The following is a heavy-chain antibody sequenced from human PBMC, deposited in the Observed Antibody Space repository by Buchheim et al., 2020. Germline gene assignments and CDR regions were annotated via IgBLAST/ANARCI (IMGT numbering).Heavy chain of an antibody. CDR1: GFTFSSYS. Sequence: EVQLVESGGGLVQPGGSLRLSCAASGFTFSSYSMNWVRQAPGKGLEWVSYISSSSSTIYYADSVKGRFTISRANAKNSMYLQMNSLRAEDTAVYYCAREETIVVVPAAIDYWGQGTL. CDR2: ISSSSSTI. J-gene: IGHJ4*02. D-gene: IGHD2-2*01. CDR3: AREETIVVVPAAIDY. V-gene: IGHV3-48*04.